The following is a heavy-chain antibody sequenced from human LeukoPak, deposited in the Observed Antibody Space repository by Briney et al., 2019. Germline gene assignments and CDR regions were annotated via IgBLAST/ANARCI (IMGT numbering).Heavy chain of an antibody. CDR1: GGSISSYY. D-gene: IGHD1-14*01. CDR3: ASSEEDSYYYYGMDV. V-gene: IGHV4-59*01. J-gene: IGHJ6*02. Sequence: SETLSPTCTVSGGSISSYYWSWIRQPPGKGLEWIGYIYYSGSTNYNPSLKSRVTISVDTSKNQFSLKLSSVTAADTAVYYCASSEEDSYYYYGMDVWGQGTTVTVSS. CDR2: IYYSGST.